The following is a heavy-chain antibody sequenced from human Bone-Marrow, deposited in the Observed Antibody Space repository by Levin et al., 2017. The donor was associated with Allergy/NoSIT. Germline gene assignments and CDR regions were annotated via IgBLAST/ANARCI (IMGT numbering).Heavy chain of an antibody. CDR3: ARGGRRWLQLHDY. CDR2: MNPNSGNT. Sequence: GESLKISCKASGYTFTSYDINWVRQATGQGLEWMGWMNPNSGNTGYAQKFQGRVTMTRNTSISTAYMELSSLRSEDTAVYYCARGGRRWLQLHDYWGQGTLVTVSS. D-gene: IGHD5-24*01. J-gene: IGHJ4*02. CDR1: GYTFTSYD. V-gene: IGHV1-8*01.